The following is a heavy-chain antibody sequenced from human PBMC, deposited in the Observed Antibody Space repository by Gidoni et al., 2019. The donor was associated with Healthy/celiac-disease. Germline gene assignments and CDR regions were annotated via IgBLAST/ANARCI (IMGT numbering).Heavy chain of an antibody. CDR2: IWYDGSNK. J-gene: IGHJ4*02. CDR3: ARDSGGSGWLDYFDY. CDR1: GFTFSSYG. D-gene: IGHD6-19*01. V-gene: IGHV3-33*01. Sequence: QVQLVESGGGVVQPGRSLRLSCPASGFTFSSYGMHWVRQAPGKGLGWVAVIWYDGSNKYYADSVKGRFTISRDNSKNTLYLQMNSLRAEDTAVYYCARDSGGSGWLDYFDYWGQGTLVTVSS.